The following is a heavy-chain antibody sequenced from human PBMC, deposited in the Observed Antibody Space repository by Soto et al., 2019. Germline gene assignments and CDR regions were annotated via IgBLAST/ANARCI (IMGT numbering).Heavy chain of an antibody. CDR2: FDPEDGET. CDR1: GYTLTELS. D-gene: IGHD3-3*01. J-gene: IGHJ4*02. V-gene: IGHV1-24*01. CDR3: ATADRITIFGVVIRYHYFDY. Sequence: ASVKVSCKVSGYTLTELSMHWVRQAPGKGLEWMGGFDPEDGETIYAQKFQGRVTMTEDTSTDTAYMELSSLRSEDTAVYYCATADRITIFGVVIRYHYFDYWGQGTLVTGSS.